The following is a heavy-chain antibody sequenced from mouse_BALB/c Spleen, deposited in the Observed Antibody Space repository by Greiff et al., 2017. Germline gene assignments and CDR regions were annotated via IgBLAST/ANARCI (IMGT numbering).Heavy chain of an antibody. J-gene: IGHJ4*01. V-gene: IGHV1S41*01. D-gene: IGHD1-1*01. CDR1: GYTFTSYW. CDR2: IAPGSGST. Sequence: DLVKPGASVKLSCKASGYTFTSYWINWIKQRPGQGLEWIGRIAPGSGSTYYNEMFKGKATLTVDTSSSTAYIQLSSLSSEDSAVYFCARNDYYGSSRYYYAMDYWGQGTSVTVAS. CDR3: ARNDYYGSSRYYYAMDY.